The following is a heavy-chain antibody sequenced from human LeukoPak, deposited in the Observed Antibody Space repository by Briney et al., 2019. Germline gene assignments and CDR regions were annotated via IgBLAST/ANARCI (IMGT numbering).Heavy chain of an antibody. D-gene: IGHD2-15*01. V-gene: IGHV4-59*08. Sequence: SETLSLPCTASGGPISSYYWSWIRQPPGKPLEWIGYIYYSGSTNYNPSLKSRVTISVDTSKNQFSLKLSSVTAADTAVYYCARRIGWFDPWGQGTLVTVSS. CDR1: GGPISSYY. CDR2: IYYSGST. J-gene: IGHJ5*02. CDR3: ARRIGWFDP.